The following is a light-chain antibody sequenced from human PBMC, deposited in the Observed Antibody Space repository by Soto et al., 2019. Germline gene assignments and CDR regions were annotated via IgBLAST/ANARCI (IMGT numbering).Light chain of an antibody. CDR3: QQYNSYPWT. CDR2: DAS. CDR1: QSISSW. V-gene: IGKV1-5*01. J-gene: IGKJ1*01. Sequence: DIQMTQSPSTLSASVGDRVTITCRASQSISSWLAWYQQKPGKAPKLLIYDASSLESGVPSRFSGSGSGTQFTLTISRLQPDDFATYYCQQYNSYPWTFGQVTKVEIK.